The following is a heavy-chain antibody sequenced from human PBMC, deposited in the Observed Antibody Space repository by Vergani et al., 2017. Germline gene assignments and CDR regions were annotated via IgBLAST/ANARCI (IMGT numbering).Heavy chain of an antibody. CDR3: ARQSFGVVISRLEMDV. CDR2: ISSSSSYI. V-gene: IGHV3-21*01. D-gene: IGHD3-3*01. Sequence: EVQLVESGGGLVKPGGSLRLSCAASGFTFSSYSMNWVRQAPGKGLEWVSSISSSSSYIYYADSVKGRFTISRDNAKNSLYLQMNSLRAEDTAVYYCARQSFGVVISRLEMDVWGKGTTVTVSS. J-gene: IGHJ6*04. CDR1: GFTFSSYS.